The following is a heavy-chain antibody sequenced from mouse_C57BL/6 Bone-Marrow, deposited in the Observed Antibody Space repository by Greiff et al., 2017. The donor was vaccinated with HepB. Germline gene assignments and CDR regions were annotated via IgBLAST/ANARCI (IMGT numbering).Heavy chain of an antibody. CDR3: ARNEDYAMDY. CDR1: GYTFTSYW. Sequence: QVQLKESGAELVRPGSSVKLSCKASGYTFTSYWMHWVKQRPIQGLEWIGNIDPSDSETHYNQKFKDKATLTVDKSSSTAYMQLSSLTSEDSAVYYCARNEDYAMDYWGQGTSVTVSS. J-gene: IGHJ4*01. V-gene: IGHV1-52*01. CDR2: IDPSDSET.